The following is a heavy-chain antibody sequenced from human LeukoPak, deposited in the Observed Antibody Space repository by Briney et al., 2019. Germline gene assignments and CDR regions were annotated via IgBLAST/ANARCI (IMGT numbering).Heavy chain of an antibody. Sequence: GGSLRLSCAASGFTFTTYGMHWVRQAPGKGLEYVSDISSDGTSTYYASPVKGRFIISRDISKNMLYPQVGSLIAEDMAVYYCAREQKYYYYMDVWGKGTTVTVSS. J-gene: IGHJ6*03. CDR3: AREQKYYYYMDV. CDR2: ISSDGTST. D-gene: IGHD6-6*01. CDR1: GFTFTTYG. V-gene: IGHV3-64*01.